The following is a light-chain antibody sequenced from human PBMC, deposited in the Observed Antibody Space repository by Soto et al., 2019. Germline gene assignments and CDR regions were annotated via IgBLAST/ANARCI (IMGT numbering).Light chain of an antibody. CDR1: QSISSW. CDR3: QQYNTYSWT. Sequence: IQMTQSPSTLSASVGDRVTITCRASQSISSWLAWYQQKPGKAPKLLIYDAYSLESGTPSRFSGRRSGTEFTLTIASVQPEDFATYFCQQYNTYSWTFGQGTKVDIK. V-gene: IGKV1-5*01. J-gene: IGKJ1*01. CDR2: DAY.